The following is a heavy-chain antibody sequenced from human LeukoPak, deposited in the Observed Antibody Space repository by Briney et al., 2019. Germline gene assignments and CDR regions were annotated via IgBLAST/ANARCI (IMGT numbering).Heavy chain of an antibody. D-gene: IGHD4-23*01. CDR2: IIPIFGTA. Sequence: GASVKVSCKASGYTFTSYGISWVRQAPGQGLEWMGGIIPIFGTANYAQKFQGRVTITADESTSTAYMELSSLRSEDTAVYYCARAPTTVVTRYDYWGQGTLVTVSS. V-gene: IGHV1-69*13. CDR3: ARAPTTVVTRYDY. J-gene: IGHJ4*02. CDR1: GYTFTSYG.